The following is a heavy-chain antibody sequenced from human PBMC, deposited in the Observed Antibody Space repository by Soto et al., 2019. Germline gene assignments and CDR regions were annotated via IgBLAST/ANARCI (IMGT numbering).Heavy chain of an antibody. CDR1: GGSISSYY. CDR2: IYYSGST. CDR3: ARLYYYDSSGLGGSDAFDF. Sequence: SETLSLTCTFSGGSISSYYWSWIRQPPGKGLEWIGYIYYSGSTNYNPSLKSRVTISVDTSKNQFSLKLSSVTAADPAVYYCARLYYYDSSGLGGSDAFDFWGQGKMVTVPS. V-gene: IGHV4-59*01. J-gene: IGHJ3*01. D-gene: IGHD3-22*01.